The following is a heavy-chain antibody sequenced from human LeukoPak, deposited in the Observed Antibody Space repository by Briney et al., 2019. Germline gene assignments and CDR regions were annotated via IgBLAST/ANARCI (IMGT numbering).Heavy chain of an antibody. CDR1: GFTLRNYD. CDR3: AKEGVQTPSDWYFDL. V-gene: IGHV3-23*01. J-gene: IGHJ2*01. Sequence: GGSLRLSCAASGFTLRNYDINWVRQAPGKGLEWVSVICGSSGSTYYADSVKGRFTISRDDSKNTLYLQMNSLRAEDTAVYYCAKEGVQTPSDWYFDLWGRGTLVTVSS. CDR2: ICGSSGST. D-gene: IGHD1-26*01.